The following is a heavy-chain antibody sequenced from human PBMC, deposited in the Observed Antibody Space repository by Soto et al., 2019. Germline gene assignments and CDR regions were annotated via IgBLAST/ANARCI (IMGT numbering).Heavy chain of an antibody. J-gene: IGHJ4*02. Sequence: QVQLVQSGAEVKKPGASVKVSCKASGYTFTNYAITWVRQAPGQGLEWMGWITPYNGNANYAQSLQGRVTMSTDTSTTTAYMEVRSLRSDDTAVYYCARLYYYDSAANFDYWGQGTLVTVSS. CDR1: GYTFTNYA. CDR2: ITPYNGNA. CDR3: ARLYYYDSAANFDY. V-gene: IGHV1-18*01. D-gene: IGHD3-10*01.